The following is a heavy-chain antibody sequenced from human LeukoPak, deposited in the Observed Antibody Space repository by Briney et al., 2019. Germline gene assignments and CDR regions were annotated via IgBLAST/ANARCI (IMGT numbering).Heavy chain of an antibody. CDR2: IKNKLRGETT. D-gene: IGHD1-26*01. J-gene: IGHJ4*02. CDR1: GFSFGDTW. V-gene: IGHV3-15*01. Sequence: GGSLRLSCVGSGFSFGDTWMTWVRQAPGKGLEWVGRIKNKLRGETTDYAAAVKGRFIISRDDSKKALFSQMNGLRPEDTAVYYCSTGLGQTDNDYFGQGTLVTVSS. CDR3: STGLGQTDNDY.